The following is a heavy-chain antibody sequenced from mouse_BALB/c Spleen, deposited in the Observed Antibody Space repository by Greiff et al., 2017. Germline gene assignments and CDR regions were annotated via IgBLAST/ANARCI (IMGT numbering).Heavy chain of an antibody. CDR1: GYTFTDYA. Sequence: VQLQQSGAELVRPGVSVKISCKGSGYTFTDYAMHWVKQSHAKSLEWIGVISTYYGDASYNQKFKGKATMTVDKSSSTAYMELARLTSEDSAIYYCARQTMITSGYFDVWGAGTTVTVSS. J-gene: IGHJ1*01. D-gene: IGHD2-4*01. CDR3: ARQTMITSGYFDV. CDR2: ISTYYGDA. V-gene: IGHV1S137*01.